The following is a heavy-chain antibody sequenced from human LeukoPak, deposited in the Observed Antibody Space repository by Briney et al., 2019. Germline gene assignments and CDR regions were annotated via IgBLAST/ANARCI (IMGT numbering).Heavy chain of an antibody. Sequence: PGGSLRLSCAASGFTFSSYSMNWVRQAPGKGLEWVSSISSSSSYIYYADSVKGRFTISRDNAKNSLYLQMNSLRAEDTAVYYCARVAVWIAVADFDYWGQGTLVTVSS. J-gene: IGHJ4*02. CDR2: ISSSSSYI. D-gene: IGHD6-19*01. CDR3: ARVAVWIAVADFDY. CDR1: GFTFSSYS. V-gene: IGHV3-21*01.